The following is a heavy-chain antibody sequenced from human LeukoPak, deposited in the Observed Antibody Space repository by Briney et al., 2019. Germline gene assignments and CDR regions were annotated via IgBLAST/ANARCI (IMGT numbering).Heavy chain of an antibody. D-gene: IGHD3-10*01. CDR3: ARDMVEGGFDP. J-gene: IGHJ5*02. CDR1: GYTFTGYY. V-gene: IGHV1-2*02. Sequence: ASVKVSCKASGYTFTGYYMHWVRQAPGQGLEWMGWINPNSGGTNYAQKFQGRVTMTRDTSTSTAYMELRSLRSDDTAVYYCARDMVEGGFDPWGQGTLVTVSS. CDR2: INPNSGGT.